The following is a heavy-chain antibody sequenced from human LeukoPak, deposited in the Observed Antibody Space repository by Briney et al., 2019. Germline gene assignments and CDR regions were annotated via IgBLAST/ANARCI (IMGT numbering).Heavy chain of an antibody. CDR3: AREDKYSSSSGAFDI. Sequence: GGSLRLSCATSGFTFSDYYMSWIRQAPGKGLEWVSYISSSGSTIYYADSVKGRFTISRDNAKSSLYLQMNSLRAEDTAVYYCAREDKYSSSSGAFDIWGQGTMVTVSS. J-gene: IGHJ3*02. D-gene: IGHD6-6*01. V-gene: IGHV3-11*04. CDR2: ISSSGSTI. CDR1: GFTFSDYY.